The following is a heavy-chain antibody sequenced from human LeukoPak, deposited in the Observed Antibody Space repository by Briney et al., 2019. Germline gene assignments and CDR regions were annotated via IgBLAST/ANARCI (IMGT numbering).Heavy chain of an antibody. CDR3: ARSLSLYAQFDY. V-gene: IGHV3-21*01. CDR1: GFTFSSYA. Sequence: PGGSLRLSCAASGFTFSSYAMSWVRQAPGKGLEWVSSISSSSSYIYYADSVKGRFTISRDNAKNSLYLQMNSLRAEDTAVYYCARSLSLYAQFDYWGQGTLVTVSS. D-gene: IGHD3-16*02. J-gene: IGHJ4*02. CDR2: ISSSSSYI.